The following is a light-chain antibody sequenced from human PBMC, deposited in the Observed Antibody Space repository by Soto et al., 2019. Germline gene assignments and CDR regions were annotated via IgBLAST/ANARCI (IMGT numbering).Light chain of an antibody. J-gene: IGLJ2*01. CDR2: EVS. CDR1: SSDVGGHNY. Sequence: QSALTQPASVSGSPGQSITISCTGTSSDVGGHNYVSWYQHHPGKAPRLIIYEVSNRPSGISNRFSGSKSENTASLTISGLQAEDEADYHCSSYTSSKTLVIFGGGTKLTVL. CDR3: SSYTSSKTLVI. V-gene: IGLV2-14*01.